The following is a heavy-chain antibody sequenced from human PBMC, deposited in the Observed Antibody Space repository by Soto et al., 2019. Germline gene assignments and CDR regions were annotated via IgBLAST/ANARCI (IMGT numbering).Heavy chain of an antibody. J-gene: IGHJ4*02. CDR2: IWYDGSNK. D-gene: IGHD3-22*01. CDR3: ARGALGYYYDSSGYPISGY. CDR1: GFTFSSYG. Sequence: QVQLVESGGGVVQPGRSLRLSCAASGFTFSSYGMHWVRQAPGKGLEWVAVIWYDGSNKYYADSVKGRFTISRDNSKNTLYLKMNSLRAEDTAVYYCARGALGYYYDSSGYPISGYWGQGTLVTVSS. V-gene: IGHV3-33*01.